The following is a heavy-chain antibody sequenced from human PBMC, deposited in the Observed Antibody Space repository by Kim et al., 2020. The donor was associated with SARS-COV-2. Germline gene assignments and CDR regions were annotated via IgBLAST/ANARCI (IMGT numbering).Heavy chain of an antibody. J-gene: IGHJ6*02. CDR3: AKNYGMDV. Sequence: GSTYYADSVKGRFTISRDNSKNTLYLQMNSLRAEDTAVYYCAKNYGMDVWGQGTTVTVSS. CDR2: GST. V-gene: IGHV3-23*01.